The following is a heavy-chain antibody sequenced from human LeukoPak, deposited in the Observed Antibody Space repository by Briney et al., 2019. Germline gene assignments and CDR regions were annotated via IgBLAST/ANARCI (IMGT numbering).Heavy chain of an antibody. CDR2: ISAYNGNT. V-gene: IGHV1-18*01. D-gene: IGHD1-14*01. CDR1: GYTFTSYG. CDR3: ARDLYPQNPYYYYYYYMDV. J-gene: IGHJ6*03. Sequence: GASVKVSCKASGYTFTSYGISWVRQAPGQGLEWMGWISAYNGNTNYAQKLQGRVTMTTDTSTSTAYMELRSLRSDDTAVYYCARDLYPQNPYYYYYYYMDVWGKGTTVTVSS.